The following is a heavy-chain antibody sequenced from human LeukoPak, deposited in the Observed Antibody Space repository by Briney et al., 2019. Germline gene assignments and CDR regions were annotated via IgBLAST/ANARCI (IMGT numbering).Heavy chain of an antibody. Sequence: SGGSLRLSCAASGFTFSIYAMHWVRQAPGKGLEYVSAISSNGGDTYYAKSVKGRFSISRDNSKNTLYLQMGSLRAEDMAVYFCARESYSSAWTFDYWGQGTLVTVSS. J-gene: IGHJ4*02. V-gene: IGHV3-64*01. CDR3: ARESYSSAWTFDY. CDR2: ISSNGGDT. D-gene: IGHD6-19*01. CDR1: GFTFSIYA.